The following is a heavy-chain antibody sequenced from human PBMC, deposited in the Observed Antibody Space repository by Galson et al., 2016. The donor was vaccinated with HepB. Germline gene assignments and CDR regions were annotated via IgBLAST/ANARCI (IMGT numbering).Heavy chain of an antibody. CDR2: ISNDGVNT. J-gene: IGHJ5*02. CDR1: GFVFSKFA. D-gene: IGHD6-19*01. CDR3: AKEEGGWYGDWFDP. Sequence: SLRLSCAASGFVFSKFAMRWVRQAPGKGLEWASTISNDGVNTYYADSVKGRFTVSRDNSRNTLYLQMNSLRAEETAVYYCAKEEGGWYGDWFDPWGQGTLVTVSS. V-gene: IGHV3-23*01.